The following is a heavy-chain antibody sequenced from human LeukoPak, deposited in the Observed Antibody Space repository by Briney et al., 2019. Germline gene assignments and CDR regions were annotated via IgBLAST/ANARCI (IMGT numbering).Heavy chain of an antibody. CDR2: ISSSSSTI. Sequence: GGSLRLSCAASGFTFSSYSMNWVRQAPGKGLEWVSYISSSSSTIYYADSVKGRFTISRDNAKNLLYLQMNSLRAEDTAVYYCARDLRIAAAGAFDYWGQGTLVTVSS. V-gene: IGHV3-48*01. D-gene: IGHD6-13*01. CDR1: GFTFSSYS. CDR3: ARDLRIAAAGAFDY. J-gene: IGHJ4*02.